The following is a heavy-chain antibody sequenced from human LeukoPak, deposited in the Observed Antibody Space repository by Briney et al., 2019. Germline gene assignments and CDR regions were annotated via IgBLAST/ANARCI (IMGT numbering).Heavy chain of an antibody. D-gene: IGHD3-9*01. CDR3: ARDLLNGMDV. J-gene: IGHJ6*02. CDR2: MYISGST. Sequence: SPSQTLSLTCTVSGGSVSSYYWSWIRQPAGKGLEWIGRMYISGSTDYNPSLKSRVTMSLDTSKNQLSLKLISVTAADTALYYCARDLLNGMDVWGQGTTVTVSS. CDR1: GGSVSSYY. V-gene: IGHV4-4*07.